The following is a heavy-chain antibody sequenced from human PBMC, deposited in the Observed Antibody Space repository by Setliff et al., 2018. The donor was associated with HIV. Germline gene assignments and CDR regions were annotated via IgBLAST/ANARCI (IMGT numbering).Heavy chain of an antibody. J-gene: IGHJ4*02. V-gene: IGHV4-34*01. CDR3: ARGRRGYNFRLDY. CDR1: GGSFINYN. CDR2: VHDSGST. D-gene: IGHD3-22*01. Sequence: SETLSLTCAVYGGSFINYNWTWIRQPPGKGLEWIGEVHDSGSTNYNPSPKSRVTISVDTSKNQFSLKLTSVTAADTAFYYCARGRRGYNFRLDYWGPGTLVTVSS.